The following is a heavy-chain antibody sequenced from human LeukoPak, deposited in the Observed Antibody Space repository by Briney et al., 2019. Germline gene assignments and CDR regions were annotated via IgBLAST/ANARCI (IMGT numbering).Heavy chain of an antibody. D-gene: IGHD5/OR15-5a*01. CDR3: AKSVRLYYFMDV. CDR1: GFTFSSYA. Sequence: GGSLRLSCAASGFTFSSYAMSWVRQAPGKGLEWVSAISGSGGSTHYADSVKGRFTISRDNSKNTLYLQMNSLRAEDTAVYYCAKSVRLYYFMDVWGTGTTVTVSS. V-gene: IGHV3-23*01. J-gene: IGHJ6*03. CDR2: ISGSGGST.